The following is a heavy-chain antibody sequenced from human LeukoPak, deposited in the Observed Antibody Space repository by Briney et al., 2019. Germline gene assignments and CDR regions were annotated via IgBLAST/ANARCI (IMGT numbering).Heavy chain of an antibody. CDR2: ISYDGSNK. V-gene: IGHV3-30*01. J-gene: IGHJ4*02. D-gene: IGHD1-26*01. CDR3: AKASLPYSGSYYGY. Sequence: GGSLRLSCAASGFTFSSSAMHWVRQAPGKGLEWVAVISYDGSNKYYADSVKGRFTISRDNSKNTLYLQMNSLRAEDTAVYYCAKASLPYSGSYYGYWGQGTLVTVSS. CDR1: GFTFSSSA.